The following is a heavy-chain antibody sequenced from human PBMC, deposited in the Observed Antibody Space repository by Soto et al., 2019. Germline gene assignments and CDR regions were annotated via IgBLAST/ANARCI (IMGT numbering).Heavy chain of an antibody. CDR2: IKSKTDGGTT. CDR3: TTGSTYYDFWSGYSKPPYFDY. CDR1: GFTFSNAW. Sequence: EVQLVESGGGLVKPGGSLRLSCAASGFTFSNAWMSWVRQAPGKGLEWVGRIKSKTDGGTTDYAAPVKGRFTISRDDSKNTLYLQMNSLKTEHTAVYYCTTGSTYYDFWSGYSKPPYFDYWGQGTLVTVSS. V-gene: IGHV3-15*01. D-gene: IGHD3-3*01. J-gene: IGHJ4*02.